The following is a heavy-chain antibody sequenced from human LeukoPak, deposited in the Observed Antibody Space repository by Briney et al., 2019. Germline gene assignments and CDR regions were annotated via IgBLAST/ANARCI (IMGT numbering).Heavy chain of an antibody. CDR1: GYTFTGYY. J-gene: IGHJ4*02. CDR3: ARVDQYSGSYSDY. V-gene: IGHV1-2*02. CDR2: INPNSGGT. Sequence: ASVKVSCKASGYTFTGYYMHWVRQAPGQGLEWMGWINPNSGGTNYAQKFQGRVTMTRDTSISTAYTELRSLRSDDTAVYYCARVDQYSGSYSDYWGQGTLVTVSS. D-gene: IGHD1-26*01.